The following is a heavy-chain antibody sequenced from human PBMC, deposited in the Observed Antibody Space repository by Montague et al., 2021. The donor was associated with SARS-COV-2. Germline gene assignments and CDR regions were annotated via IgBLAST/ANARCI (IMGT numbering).Heavy chain of an antibody. CDR1: GDSISSGTHY. Sequence: TLSLTCTVSGDSISSGTHYWSWIRQPAGKGLEWIGRIYTSGSTNYNPSLKSRVTISVDTSKNQFSLKLSSVTAADTAVYYCARVRYYGSGTSLGMDVWGQGTTVTVSS. J-gene: IGHJ6*02. D-gene: IGHD3-10*01. CDR3: ARVRYYGSGTSLGMDV. V-gene: IGHV4-61*02. CDR2: IYTSGST.